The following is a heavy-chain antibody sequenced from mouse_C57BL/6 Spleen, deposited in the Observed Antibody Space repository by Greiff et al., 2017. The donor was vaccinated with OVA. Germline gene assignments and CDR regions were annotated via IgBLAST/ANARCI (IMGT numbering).Heavy chain of an antibody. Sequence: EVQVVESGGGLVKPGGSLKLSCAASGFTFSSYTMSWVRQTPEKRLEWVATISGGGGNTYYPDSVKGRFTISRDNAKNTLYLQMSRLRSEDTALYYCARHEAMDYWGQGTSVTVSS. J-gene: IGHJ4*01. V-gene: IGHV5-9*01. CDR2: ISGGGGNT. CDR1: GFTFSSYT. CDR3: ARHEAMDY.